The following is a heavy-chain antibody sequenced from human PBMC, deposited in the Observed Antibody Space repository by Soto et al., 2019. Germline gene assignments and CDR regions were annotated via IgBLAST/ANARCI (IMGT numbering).Heavy chain of an antibody. Sequence: PSETLSLTCTVSGGSISSYYWSWIRQPPGKGLEWTGYIYYSGSTNYNPSLKSRVTISVDTSKNQFSLKLSSVTAADTAVYYCASLGRIFGVVTPGSYYMDVWGKGTTVTVSS. V-gene: IGHV4-59*01. CDR1: GGSISSYY. J-gene: IGHJ6*03. D-gene: IGHD3-3*01. CDR2: IYYSGST. CDR3: ASLGRIFGVVTPGSYYMDV.